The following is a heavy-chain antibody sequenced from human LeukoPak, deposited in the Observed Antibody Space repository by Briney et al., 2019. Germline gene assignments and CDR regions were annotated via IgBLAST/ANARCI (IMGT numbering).Heavy chain of an antibody. CDR2: INPNSGGT. J-gene: IGHJ5*02. CDR1: GYTFTGCY. D-gene: IGHD5-12*01. V-gene: IGHV1-2*02. Sequence: ASVKVSCKASGYTFTGCYMHWVRQAPGQGLEWMGWINPNSGGTNYAQKFQGRVTMTRDTSISTAYMELSRLRSDDTAVYYCARMVVDIVATIRGSWFDPWGQGTLVTVSS. CDR3: ARMVVDIVATIRGSWFDP.